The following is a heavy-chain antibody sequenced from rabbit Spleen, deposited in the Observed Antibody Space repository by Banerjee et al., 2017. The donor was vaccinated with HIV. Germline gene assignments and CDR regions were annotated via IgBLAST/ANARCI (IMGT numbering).Heavy chain of an antibody. CDR3: ARDTSSSFSSYGMDL. CDR1: GIDFSTYYY. Sequence: QSLEESGGDLVKPGASLTLTCKASGIDFSTYYYMCWVRQAPGKGLEWIACIVTVSANTYYASWAKGRFTITRSTSLNTVTLQMTSLTAADTATYFCARDTSSSFSSYGMDLWGPGTLVTVS. CDR2: IVTVSANT. V-gene: IGHV1S43*01. J-gene: IGHJ6*01. D-gene: IGHD1-1*01.